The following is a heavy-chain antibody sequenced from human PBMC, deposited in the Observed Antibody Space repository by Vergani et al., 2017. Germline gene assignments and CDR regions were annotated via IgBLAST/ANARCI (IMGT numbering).Heavy chain of an antibody. V-gene: IGHV4-61*02. J-gene: IGHJ4*02. CDR2: IYTSGST. Sequence: QVQLQESGPGLVKPSQTLSLTCTVSGGSISSGSYYWSWIRQPAGKGLEWIGRIYTSGSTNYNPSLKSRVTISVDTSKNQFSLKLSSVTAADTAVYYCAKGIAPDYWGQGTLVTVSS. D-gene: IGHD6-13*01. CDR1: GGSISSGSYY. CDR3: AKGIAPDY.